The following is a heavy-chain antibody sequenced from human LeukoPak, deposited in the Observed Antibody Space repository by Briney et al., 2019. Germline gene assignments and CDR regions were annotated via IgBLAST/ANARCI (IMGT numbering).Heavy chain of an antibody. CDR3: ARAPSIAARQFDY. V-gene: IGHV4-39*01. J-gene: IGHJ4*02. CDR2: IYYSGST. D-gene: IGHD6-6*01. Sequence: PSETLSLTCTVSGDSISGSSYYWGWIRQPPGKGLEWIGSIYYSGSTYYNPSLKSRVTISVDTSKNQFSLKLSSVTAADTAVYYCARAPSIAARQFDYWGQGTLVTVSS. CDR1: GDSISGSSYY.